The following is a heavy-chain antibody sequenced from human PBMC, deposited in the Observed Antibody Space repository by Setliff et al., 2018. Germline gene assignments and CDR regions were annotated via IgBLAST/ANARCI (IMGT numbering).Heavy chain of an antibody. D-gene: IGHD3-3*01. Sequence: GASVKVSCKASGYTFTGYYMHWVRQAPGQGLEWMGRINPNSGGTNYAQKLQGRVTMTRNTSISTAYMDLSSLRFEDTAVYYCARAQSWSGGLYYFDNWGQGTLVTVSS. CDR2: INPNSGGT. CDR3: ARAQSWSGGLYYFDN. V-gene: IGHV1-2*06. J-gene: IGHJ4*02. CDR1: GYTFTGYY.